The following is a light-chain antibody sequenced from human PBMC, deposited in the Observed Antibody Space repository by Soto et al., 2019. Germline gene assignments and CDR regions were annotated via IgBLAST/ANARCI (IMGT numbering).Light chain of an antibody. CDR3: SSYAGLNNVV. CDR2: EVS. J-gene: IGLJ2*01. V-gene: IGLV2-8*01. Sequence: QSVLTQPPSASGSPGQSVTISCTGTSSDVGGYNFVSWYQQHPGKAPKLMIYEVSKRPSGVPDRFSGSKSGNTASLTVSGLQAEDEAHYYCSSYAGLNNVVFGGGTKLTVL. CDR1: SSDVGGYNF.